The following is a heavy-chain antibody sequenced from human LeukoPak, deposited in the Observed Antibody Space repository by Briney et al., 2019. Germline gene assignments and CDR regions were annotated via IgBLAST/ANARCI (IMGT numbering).Heavy chain of an antibody. Sequence: SETLSLTCAVYLGSFSGYYWRWIRQHPAKGLEWIGEINHSGSTNYNPSLKSRVTISVGTSKNQFPLKLSSVTAADTAVYYRARGLPYTRRLDYCGQGTLVTVSS. D-gene: IGHD3-10*01. CDR2: INHSGST. CDR1: LGSFSGYY. J-gene: IGHJ4*02. V-gene: IGHV4-34*01. CDR3: ARGLPYTRRLDY.